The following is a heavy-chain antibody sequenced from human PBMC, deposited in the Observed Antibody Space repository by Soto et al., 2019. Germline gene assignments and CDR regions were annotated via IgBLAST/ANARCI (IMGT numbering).Heavy chain of an antibody. CDR3: ARAEGITIFGVAPNWFDP. V-gene: IGHV1-69*06. CDR1: GGTFSSYA. J-gene: IGHJ5*02. Sequence: ASVEVSCRASGGTFSSYAISWVRQAPGQGLEWMGGIIPIFGTANYAQKFQGRVTITADKSTSTAYMELSSLRSEDTAVYYCARAEGITIFGVAPNWFDPWGQGTLVTVSS. D-gene: IGHD3-3*01. CDR2: IIPIFGTA.